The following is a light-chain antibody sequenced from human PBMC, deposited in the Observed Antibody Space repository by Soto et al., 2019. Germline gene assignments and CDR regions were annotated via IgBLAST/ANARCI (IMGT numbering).Light chain of an antibody. CDR1: QSISSY. V-gene: IGKV1-39*01. Sequence: IQMTQSPSSLSASVGDRVTITCRASQSISSYLNWYQQKPGKAPKLLIYAASSLQSGVPSRFSGSGSGTDFTLTISCLQSEDFATYYCQQYYSYPSITFGQGTRLEI. J-gene: IGKJ5*01. CDR2: AAS. CDR3: QQYYSYPSIT.